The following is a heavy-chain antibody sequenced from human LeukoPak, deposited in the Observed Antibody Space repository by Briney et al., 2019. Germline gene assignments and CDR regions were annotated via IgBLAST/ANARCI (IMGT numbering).Heavy chain of an antibody. CDR2: ISSRSSYI. J-gene: IGHJ4*02. D-gene: IGHD6-13*01. Sequence: GGSLRLSCAASGLTFSSYSMNGVRQAAGKGLEGVSSISSRSSYIYYADSVKGRFTISRDNAKNSLYLQMNSLRAEDTAVYYCARDEAAAGTSDYWGQGTLVTVSS. CDR1: GLTFSSYS. CDR3: ARDEAAAGTSDY. V-gene: IGHV3-21*01.